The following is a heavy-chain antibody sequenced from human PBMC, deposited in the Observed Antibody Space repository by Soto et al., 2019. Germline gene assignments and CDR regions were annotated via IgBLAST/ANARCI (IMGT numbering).Heavy chain of an antibody. J-gene: IGHJ3*02. CDR3: ARDRHKKDAFDI. Sequence: QVQLVQSGAEVKKPGASVKVSCKASGYTFTSYGISWVRQAPGQGLEWMGWISAYNGKTNYAQKLQGRVTMTTDTSTSTSYIDLRSLRSDDTAVYYCARDRHKKDAFDIWGQGKMVTVSS. CDR2: ISAYNGKT. V-gene: IGHV1-18*01. CDR1: GYTFTSYG.